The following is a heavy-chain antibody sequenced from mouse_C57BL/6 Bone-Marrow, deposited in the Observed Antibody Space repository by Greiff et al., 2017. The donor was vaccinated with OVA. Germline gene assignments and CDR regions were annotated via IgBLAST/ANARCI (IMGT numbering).Heavy chain of an antibody. CDR1: GYSFTDYN. CDR3: ARSLYDYEEEGFAY. D-gene: IGHD2-4*01. V-gene: IGHV1-39*01. Sequence: VHVKQSGPELVKPGASVKISCKASGYSFTDYNMNWVKQSNGKSLEWIGVINPNYGTTSYNQKFKGKATLTVDQSSSTAYMQLNSLTSEDSAVYYCARSLYDYEEEGFAYWGQGTLVTVSA. J-gene: IGHJ3*01. CDR2: INPNYGTT.